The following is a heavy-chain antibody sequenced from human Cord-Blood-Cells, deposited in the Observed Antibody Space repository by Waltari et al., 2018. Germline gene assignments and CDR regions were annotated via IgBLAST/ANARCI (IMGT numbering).Heavy chain of an antibody. CDR1: GGSFRGYY. CDR3: ARGGGYCSSTSCFVKSYYYYGMDV. Sequence: QVQLQQWGAGLLKPSETLSLTCAVYGGSFRGYYWSWIRQPPGKGLEWIGEINHSGSTNYNPSLKSRVTISVDTSKNQFSLKLSSVTAADTAVYYCARGGGYCSSTSCFVKSYYYYGMDVWGQGTTVTVSS. J-gene: IGHJ6*02. CDR2: INHSGST. V-gene: IGHV4-34*01. D-gene: IGHD2-2*01.